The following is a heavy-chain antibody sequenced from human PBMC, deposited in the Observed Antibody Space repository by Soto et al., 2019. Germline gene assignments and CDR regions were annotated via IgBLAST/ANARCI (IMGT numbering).Heavy chain of an antibody. CDR2: ISFDGTKK. CDR3: AREDDYGYRYINYGLDV. CDR1: GFTFNIYA. D-gene: IGHD4-17*01. V-gene: IGHV3-30-3*01. Sequence: GGSLRLSCAASGFTFNIYALHWVRQAPGKGLEWVAVISFDGTKKYYSDSVKGRFTTSRDNLKNTLYLQMNNLRVEDAALYFCAREDDYGYRYINYGLDVWGQGTTVTVSS. J-gene: IGHJ6*02.